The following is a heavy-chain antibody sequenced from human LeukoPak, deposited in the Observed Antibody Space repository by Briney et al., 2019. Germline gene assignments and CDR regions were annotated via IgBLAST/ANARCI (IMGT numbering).Heavy chain of an antibody. CDR2: INHSGST. Sequence: SETLSLTCAVYGGSFSGYYWSWIRQPPGKGLEWIGEINHSGSTNYNPSLKSRVTISADTSKNQFSLKLSSVTAADTAVYYCARFPVRGYSGYGYYYGMDVWGQGTTVTVSS. J-gene: IGHJ6*02. CDR3: ARFPVRGYSGYGYYYGMDV. CDR1: GGSFSGYY. V-gene: IGHV4-34*01. D-gene: IGHD5-12*01.